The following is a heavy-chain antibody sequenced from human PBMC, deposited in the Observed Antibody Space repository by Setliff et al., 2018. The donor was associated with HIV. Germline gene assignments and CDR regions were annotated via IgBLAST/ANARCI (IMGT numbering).Heavy chain of an antibody. J-gene: IGHJ4*02. Sequence: ASVKVSCKASGYTFTDYYMHWVRQAPGQGLEWMGWINPNSGGTNFAQKFQGWVTMTRDTSISTAYMELSRLRSDDTAVYYCARDYYGSSGYPIATYYFGYWGQGTLVTVSS. D-gene: IGHD3-22*01. CDR1: GYTFTDYY. CDR2: INPNSGGT. CDR3: ARDYYGSSGYPIATYYFGY. V-gene: IGHV1-2*04.